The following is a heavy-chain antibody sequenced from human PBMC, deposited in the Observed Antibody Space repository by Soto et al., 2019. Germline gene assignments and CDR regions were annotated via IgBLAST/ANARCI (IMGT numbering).Heavy chain of an antibody. CDR2: INHSGST. Sequence: SETLSLTCAVYGGCFSGYYWSWIRQPPGKGLEWIGEINHSGSTNYNPSLKSRVTISVDTSKNQFSLKLSSVTAADTAVYYCARGDSFESGCNYWAQGTLVTVSS. CDR1: GGCFSGYY. J-gene: IGHJ4*02. V-gene: IGHV4-34*01. CDR3: ARGDSFESGCNY. D-gene: IGHD3-10*01.